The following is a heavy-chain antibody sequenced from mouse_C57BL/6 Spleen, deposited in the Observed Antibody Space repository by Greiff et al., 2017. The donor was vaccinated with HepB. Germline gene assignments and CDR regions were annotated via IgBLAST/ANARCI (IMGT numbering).Heavy chain of an antibody. J-gene: IGHJ3*01. CDR2: INPNNGGT. Sequence: VQLQQSGPELVKPGASVKIPCKASGYTFTDYNMDWVKQSHGKSLEWIGDINPNNGGTIYNQKFKGKATLTVDKSSSTAYMELRSLTSEDTAVYYCARGGLVATPSWFAYWGQGTLVTVSA. CDR1: GYTFTDYN. V-gene: IGHV1-18*01. D-gene: IGHD1-1*01. CDR3: ARGGLVATPSWFAY.